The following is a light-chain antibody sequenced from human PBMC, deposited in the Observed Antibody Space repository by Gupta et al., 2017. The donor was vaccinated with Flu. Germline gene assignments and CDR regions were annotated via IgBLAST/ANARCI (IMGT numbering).Light chain of an antibody. Sequence: ERATITCRASQNSRSWLAWYQQKPGEAPKLLLYLTSRLDTGVPSRFSDTGSGTEFTLTISSLEPEDSATYYCQQYDDYLGTFGQGTKVEI. V-gene: IGKV1-5*03. CDR1: QNSRSW. J-gene: IGKJ1*01. CDR3: QQYDDYLGT. CDR2: LTS.